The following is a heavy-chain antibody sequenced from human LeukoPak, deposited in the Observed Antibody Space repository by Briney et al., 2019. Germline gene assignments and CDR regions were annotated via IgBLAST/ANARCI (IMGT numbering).Heavy chain of an antibody. CDR3: ARLRCSGGSCYDDY. CDR2: IYYSGST. V-gene: IGHV4-59*08. J-gene: IGHJ4*02. CDR1: GGSIRGYH. D-gene: IGHD2-15*01. Sequence: PSETLSLTCTVSGGSIRGYHWNWIRQPPGKGLEWIGDIYYSGSTNYNPSLKSRVTISLDTSKNQFSLNLNSVTAADTAVYYCARLRCSGGSCYDDYWGQGTLVTVSS.